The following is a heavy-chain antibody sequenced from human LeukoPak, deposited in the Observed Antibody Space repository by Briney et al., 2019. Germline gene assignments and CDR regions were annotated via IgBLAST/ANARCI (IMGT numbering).Heavy chain of an antibody. CDR2: ISSSSRHI. Sequence: PGGSLRLSCAASGFTFSSYSMNWVRQAPGKGLEWVSSISSSSRHISYADSVKGRFTISRDNAKNSLYLQMNSLRAEDTAVYYCARDYYVSGGYGGGFGMDVWGQGTTVTVSS. CDR3: ARDYYVSGGYGGGFGMDV. V-gene: IGHV3-21*01. CDR1: GFTFSSYS. D-gene: IGHD3-10*01. J-gene: IGHJ6*02.